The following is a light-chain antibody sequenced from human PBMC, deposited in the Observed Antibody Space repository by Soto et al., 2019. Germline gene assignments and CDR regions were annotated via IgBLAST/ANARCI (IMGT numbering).Light chain of an antibody. CDR1: ETVATN. CDR3: QQYNDWPLT. CDR2: GAS. Sequence: EVVMTQSPATLSVSPGERATLSCRASETVATNLAWYQQKPGQAPRLLISGASTRAAGISDRFRGSGSGTEFTLTISSLRSEDSAIYYCQQYNDWPLTFGGGTKVDI. J-gene: IGKJ4*01. V-gene: IGKV3-15*01.